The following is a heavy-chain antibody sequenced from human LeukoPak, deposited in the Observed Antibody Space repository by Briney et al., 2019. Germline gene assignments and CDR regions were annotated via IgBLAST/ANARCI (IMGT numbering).Heavy chain of an antibody. D-gene: IGHD3-22*01. V-gene: IGHV3-74*01. CDR2: IKSDGST. Sequence: GGSLRLSCAASGFTFSSYWMHWVRQAPGKGLVWFSRIKSDGSTNYADSVKGRFTISRDNAKNTVSLQINSLRAEDTGVYYCARAPSEIGGYYPEYFRHWGQGTLVTVSS. CDR1: GFTFSSYW. CDR3: ARAPSEIGGYYPEYFRH. J-gene: IGHJ1*01.